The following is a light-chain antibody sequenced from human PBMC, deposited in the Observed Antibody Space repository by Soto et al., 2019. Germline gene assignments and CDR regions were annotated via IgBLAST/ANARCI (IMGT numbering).Light chain of an antibody. CDR3: QTWGTGPAV. CDR2: LNSDGSH. V-gene: IGLV4-69*01. CDR1: SGHSSYA. Sequence: QPVLTQSPSASASLGASVKLTCTLSSGHSSYAIAWHQQQPEKGPRYLMKLNSDGSHSKGDGIPGRVSGSSSGAERYLTISSLQSEDEADYYCQTWGTGPAVFGGGTQLTVL. J-gene: IGLJ7*01.